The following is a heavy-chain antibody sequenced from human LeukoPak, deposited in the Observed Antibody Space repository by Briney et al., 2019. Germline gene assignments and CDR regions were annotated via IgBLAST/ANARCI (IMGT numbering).Heavy chain of an antibody. D-gene: IGHD3-22*01. CDR2: ISSTGTYK. CDR1: GFTFGSYR. Sequence: GGSLRLSCAASGFTFGSYRMSWVRQAPGKGLEWVSSISSTGTYKYSADSVKGRFTISRDNANNSLDLQMNSLRVDDTAVYYCARDLYYYDTPFWGQGTMVTVSS. V-gene: IGHV3-21*01. CDR3: ARDLYYYDTPF. J-gene: IGHJ3*01.